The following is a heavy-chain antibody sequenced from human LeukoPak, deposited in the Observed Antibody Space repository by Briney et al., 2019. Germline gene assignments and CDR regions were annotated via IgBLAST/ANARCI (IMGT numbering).Heavy chain of an antibody. CDR1: GYTFTSYA. CDR3: ARDQNYYDSSGFKYFPH. CDR2: ISPYSGYT. D-gene: IGHD3-22*01. Sequence: GASVKVSCKASGYTFTSYAISWVRQAPGQGLEWMGWISPYSGYTDYAQNLQGRLTITTDTSTTTAYMELRSLRSDDTAIYYCARDQNYYDSSGFKYFPHWGQGTLVTVSS. V-gene: IGHV1-18*01. J-gene: IGHJ1*01.